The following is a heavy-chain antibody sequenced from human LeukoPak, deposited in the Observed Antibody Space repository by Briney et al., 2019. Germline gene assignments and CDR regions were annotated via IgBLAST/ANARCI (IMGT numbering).Heavy chain of an antibody. J-gene: IGHJ2*01. V-gene: IGHV3-48*01. CDR1: GFTFSSYS. CDR2: ISSSSSTI. CDR3: ARVWVAARPLFYWYFDL. Sequence: PGGSLRLSCAASGFTFSSYSMNWVRQAPGKGLEWVSYISSSSSTIYYADSVKGRFTISRDNAKNSLYLQMNSLRAEDTAVYYCARVWVAARPLFYWYFDLWGRGTLVTVSS. D-gene: IGHD6-6*01.